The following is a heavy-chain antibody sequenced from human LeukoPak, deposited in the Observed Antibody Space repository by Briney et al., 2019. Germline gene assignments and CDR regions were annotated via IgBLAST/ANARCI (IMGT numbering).Heavy chain of an antibody. CDR1: GGSISRYY. Sequence: SETLSLTCTVSGGSISRYYWNWIRQPPGKGLEWIGYIYYSGSTNYNPSLKSRVTISVDTSRNQFSLNLNSVTAADTAVYYCARTRGSYFDYWGQGTLVTVS. V-gene: IGHV4-59*01. J-gene: IGHJ4*02. CDR3: ARTRGSYFDY. D-gene: IGHD1-26*01. CDR2: IYYSGST.